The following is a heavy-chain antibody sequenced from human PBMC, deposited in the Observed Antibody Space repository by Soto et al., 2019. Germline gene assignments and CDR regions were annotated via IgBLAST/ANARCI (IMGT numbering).Heavy chain of an antibody. V-gene: IGHV3-9*01. Sequence: EVQLVESGGGLVKPGGSLRLSCVASGFTFDDYAMHWVRQAPGKGLEWVSGISWNSGSIGYADSVKGRFTISRDNAKNSLYLQMNSLRAEDTALYYCAKGPKWLYRAFDIWGQGTMVTVSS. CDR1: GFTFDDYA. CDR2: ISWNSGSI. CDR3: AKGPKWLYRAFDI. D-gene: IGHD3-22*01. J-gene: IGHJ3*02.